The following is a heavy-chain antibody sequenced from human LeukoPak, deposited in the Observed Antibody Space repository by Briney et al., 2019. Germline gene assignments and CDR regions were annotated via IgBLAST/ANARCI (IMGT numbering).Heavy chain of an antibody. CDR3: ARGHKQWLVWDYFDY. CDR2: INPNSGGT. CDR1: GYTFTGYY. J-gene: IGHJ4*02. D-gene: IGHD6-19*01. V-gene: IGHV1-2*02. Sequence: ASVKVSCKASGYTFTGYYMHWVRQAPGQGLEWMGWINPNSGGTNYAQKFQGRVTMTRDTSISTAYMELSRLRSDDTAVYYCARGHKQWLVWDYFDYWGQGTLVTVSS.